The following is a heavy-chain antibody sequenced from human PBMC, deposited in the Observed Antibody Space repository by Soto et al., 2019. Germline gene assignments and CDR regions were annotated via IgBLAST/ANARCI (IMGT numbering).Heavy chain of an antibody. J-gene: IGHJ4*02. CDR1: GFTFSSYA. CDR2: ISSNGGST. D-gene: IGHD1-26*01. Sequence: GGSLRLSCSASGFTFSSYAMHWVRQAPGKGLEYVSAISSNGGSTYYADSVKGRFTISRDNSKNTLYLQMSSLRAEDTAVYYCVKSGRWLKLPRTFDYWGQGTLVTVS. V-gene: IGHV3-64D*06. CDR3: VKSGRWLKLPRTFDY.